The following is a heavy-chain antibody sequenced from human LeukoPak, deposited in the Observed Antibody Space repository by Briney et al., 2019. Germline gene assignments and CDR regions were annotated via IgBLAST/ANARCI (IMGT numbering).Heavy chain of an antibody. D-gene: IGHD1-26*01. CDR3: ARDSGGVGDPDY. CDR2: INHSGST. Sequence: SETLSLTCAVYGGSFSGYYWSWIRQPPGKGLEWIGEINHSGSTNYNPSLKSRVTISVDTSKNQFSLNLSSVTAADSAVYYCARDSGGVGDPDYWGQGTPVIVSS. V-gene: IGHV4-34*01. CDR1: GGSFSGYY. J-gene: IGHJ4*02.